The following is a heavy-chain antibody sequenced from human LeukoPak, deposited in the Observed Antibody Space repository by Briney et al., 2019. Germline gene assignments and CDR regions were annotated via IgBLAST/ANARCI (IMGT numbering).Heavy chain of an antibody. CDR2: IKEDGSEK. D-gene: IGHD3-16*02. CDR1: GFIFRNYW. J-gene: IGHJ5*02. Sequence: PGGSLRLSCAASGFIFRNYWMSWVRQAPGKGLEWVANIKEDGSEKYYVESVKGRFTISRDNAKNSLYLQMSSLRAEDTAVYHCARGVIIRGRLDPWGQGTLVTVSS. V-gene: IGHV3-7*01. CDR3: ARGVIIRGRLDP.